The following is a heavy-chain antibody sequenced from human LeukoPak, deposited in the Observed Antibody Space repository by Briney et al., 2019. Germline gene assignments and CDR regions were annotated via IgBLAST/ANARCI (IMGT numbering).Heavy chain of an antibody. D-gene: IGHD2-2*01. V-gene: IGHV4-39*01. CDR3: ARRCGSTSCTTKAAFDI. CDR2: IYYSGST. J-gene: IGHJ3*02. Sequence: SETLSLTCTVSGGSISSSSYYWGWIRQPPGKGLEWIGSIYYSGSTYYNPSLKSRVTISVDTSKNQFSLKLSSVTAADTAVYYCARRCGSTSCTTKAAFDIWGQGTMVTVSS. CDR1: GGSISSSSYY.